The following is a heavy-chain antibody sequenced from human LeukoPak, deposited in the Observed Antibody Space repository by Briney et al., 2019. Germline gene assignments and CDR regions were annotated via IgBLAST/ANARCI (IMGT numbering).Heavy chain of an antibody. Sequence: GGSLRLSCAASGFTFSSYAMHWVRQAPGKGLEWVAVISYDGSNKYYADSVKGRFTISRDNSKNTLYLQMNSLRAEDTAVYYCARDRDIVVVPAANPPDAFDIWGQGTMVTVSS. CDR3: ARDRDIVVVPAANPPDAFDI. J-gene: IGHJ3*02. V-gene: IGHV3-30*04. CDR1: GFTFSSYA. D-gene: IGHD2-2*01. CDR2: ISYDGSNK.